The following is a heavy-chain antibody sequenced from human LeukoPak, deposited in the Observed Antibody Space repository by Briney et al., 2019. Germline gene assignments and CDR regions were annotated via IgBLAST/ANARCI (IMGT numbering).Heavy chain of an antibody. D-gene: IGHD3-10*01. J-gene: IGHJ5*02. Sequence: GASVKVSCKVSGYTLTELSMHWLRQAPGKGLEWMGGFDPEDGETIYAQKFQGRVTMTEDTSTDTAYMELSSLRSEDTPVYYCATVLADGSGSKTYNWFDPWGQGTLVTVSS. CDR3: ATVLADGSGSKTYNWFDP. CDR2: FDPEDGET. CDR1: GYTLTELS. V-gene: IGHV1-24*01.